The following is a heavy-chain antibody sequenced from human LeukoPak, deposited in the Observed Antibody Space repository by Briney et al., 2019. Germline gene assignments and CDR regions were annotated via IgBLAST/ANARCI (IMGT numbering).Heavy chain of an antibody. CDR2: VYPGDSDT. CDR3: ARQNVSRSWADH. D-gene: IGHD6-13*01. CDR1: GYSFTSYW. Sequence: GESLKISCKGSGYSFTSYWIGWVRQMPGKGLEWMGIVYPGDSDTRYSPSFQGQVTMSADKSSNTAYLQWSSLKASDTAMYYCARQNVSRSWADHWGQGTLVTVSS. V-gene: IGHV5-51*01. J-gene: IGHJ4*02.